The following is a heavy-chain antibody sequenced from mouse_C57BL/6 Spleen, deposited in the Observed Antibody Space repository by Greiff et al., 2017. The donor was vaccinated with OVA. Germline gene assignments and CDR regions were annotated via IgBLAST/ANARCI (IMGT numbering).Heavy chain of an antibody. CDR1: GYTFTNYW. J-gene: IGHJ2*01. CDR2: IYPGGGYT. D-gene: IGHD2-4*01. Sequence: VKLVESGAELVRPGTSVKMSCKASGYTFTNYWIGWAKQRPGHGLEWIGDIYPGGGYTNYNEKFKGKATLTADKSSSTAYMQFSSLTSEDSAIYYCARRYDYDENYFDYWGQGTTLTVSS. CDR3: ARRYDYDENYFDY. V-gene: IGHV1-63*01.